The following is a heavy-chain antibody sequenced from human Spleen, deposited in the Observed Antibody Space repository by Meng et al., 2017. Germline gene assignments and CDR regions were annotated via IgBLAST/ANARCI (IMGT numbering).Heavy chain of an antibody. Sequence: GGSLRLSCAASRFTFSNYWMSWVRQAPGKGLEWVANIRQDRSEKFYVGSVKGRFTISKDSDKNSLYLQMNSLGAEDTAVYYCARDNWNFVSIFDYWGQGTLVTVSS. CDR2: IRQDRSEK. V-gene: IGHV3-7*01. CDR3: ARDNWNFVSIFDY. J-gene: IGHJ4*02. D-gene: IGHD1-7*01. CDR1: RFTFSNYW.